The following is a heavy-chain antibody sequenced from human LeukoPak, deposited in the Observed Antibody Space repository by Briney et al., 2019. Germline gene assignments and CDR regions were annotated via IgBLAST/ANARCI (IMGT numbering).Heavy chain of an antibody. CDR2: IYYSGNT. Sequence: KPSETLSLTCIVSGDSISNSNLYWGWIRQPPGKGLEWIGSIYYSGNTYYNASLKSRVSISVDTSKNQFSLRLTSVTAADTAVYYCARQTGSGLFILPGGQGKLVTVSS. V-gene: IGHV4-39*01. D-gene: IGHD3-10*01. CDR3: ARQTGSGLFILP. J-gene: IGHJ4*02. CDR1: GDSISNSNLY.